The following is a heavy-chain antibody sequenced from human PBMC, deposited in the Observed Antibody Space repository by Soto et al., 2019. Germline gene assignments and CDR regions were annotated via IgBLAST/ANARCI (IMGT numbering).Heavy chain of an antibody. CDR2: INHSGST. CDR3: ARMGVYAPYYFDY. CDR1: GGSFSGYY. V-gene: IGHV4-34*01. Sequence: QVQLQQWGAGLLKPSETLSLTCAVYGGSFSGYYWSWIRQPPGKGREWIGEINHSGSTNYNPSLKSRVTISVDTSKNQFSLKLSSVTAADTAVYYCARMGVYAPYYFDYWGQGTLVTVSS. D-gene: IGHD2-8*02. J-gene: IGHJ4*02.